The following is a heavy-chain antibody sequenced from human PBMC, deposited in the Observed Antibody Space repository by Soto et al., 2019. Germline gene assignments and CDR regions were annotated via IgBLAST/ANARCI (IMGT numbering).Heavy chain of an antibody. CDR3: ARPGYSGYDHYWYFDL. Sequence: QVQLQQWGAGLLKPSETLSLTCAVYGGSFSGYYWSWIRQPPGKGLEWIGEINHSGSTNYNPSLKSRVTISVDTSKNQFALKLSSVTAADTAVYYCARPGYSGYDHYWYFDLWGRGTLVTVSS. CDR1: GGSFSGYY. D-gene: IGHD5-12*01. V-gene: IGHV4-34*01. CDR2: INHSGST. J-gene: IGHJ2*01.